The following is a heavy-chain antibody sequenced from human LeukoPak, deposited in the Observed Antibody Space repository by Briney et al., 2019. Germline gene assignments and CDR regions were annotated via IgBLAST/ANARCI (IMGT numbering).Heavy chain of an antibody. D-gene: IGHD3-3*01. CDR2: ISTSGNT. V-gene: IGHV4-4*07. J-gene: IGHJ4*02. Sequence: SETLSLTCSVSSGFISNYYWSWIRQPAGKGLEWIGRISTSGNTNYNPSLKSRVTMSVDTSNNQFFLNLKSVTAADTAVYYCARDSRYYDFWSGYLDYWGQGALVTVSS. CDR1: SGFISNYY. CDR3: ARDSRYYDFWSGYLDY.